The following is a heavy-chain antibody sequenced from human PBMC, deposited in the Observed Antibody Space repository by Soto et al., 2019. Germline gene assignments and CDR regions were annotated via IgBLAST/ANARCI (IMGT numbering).Heavy chain of an antibody. J-gene: IGHJ4*02. CDR1: GGSFSGYY. CDR2: IYYSGST. CDR3: ARQLGYSGYDWRFDD. Sequence: SETLSLTCAVYGGSFSGYYWSWIRQPPGKGLEWIGYIYYSGSTNYNPSLKSRVTISVDTSKNQFSLKLISVTAADTAVYYCARQLGYSGYDWRFDDWGQGTLVTVSS. D-gene: IGHD5-12*01. V-gene: IGHV4-59*08.